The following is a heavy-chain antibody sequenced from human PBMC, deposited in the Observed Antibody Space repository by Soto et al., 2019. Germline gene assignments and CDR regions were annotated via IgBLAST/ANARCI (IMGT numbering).Heavy chain of an antibody. D-gene: IGHD4-17*01. Sequence: PGGSLRLSCAASGFTFDNYAMHWVRQAPGKGLEWVSGISWNSGSIGYADSVKGRFTISRDNAKNSLYLQMNSLRAEDTALYYCARLQYTVVTAIDVWGQGTMVTVSS. CDR3: ARLQYTVVTAIDV. CDR2: ISWNSGSI. J-gene: IGHJ3*01. V-gene: IGHV3-9*01. CDR1: GFTFDNYA.